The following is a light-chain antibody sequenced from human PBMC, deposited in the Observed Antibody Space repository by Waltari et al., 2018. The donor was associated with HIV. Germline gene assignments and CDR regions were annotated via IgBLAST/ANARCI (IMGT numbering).Light chain of an antibody. CDR3: CSYAGSGLV. Sequence: QSALTQSASVSGSPGQSITISCPGTSSDVGAFTLVSWYQQHPGEVPKPLIYEVTMRPAGVATRFSGSKAGNTASLTIAGLQAEDEADYYCCSYAGSGLVFGGGTKLTVL. V-gene: IGLV2-23*02. CDR2: EVT. CDR1: SSDVGAFTL. J-gene: IGLJ3*02.